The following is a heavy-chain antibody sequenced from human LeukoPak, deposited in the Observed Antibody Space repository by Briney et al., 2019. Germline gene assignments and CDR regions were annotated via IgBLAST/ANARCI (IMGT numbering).Heavy chain of an antibody. V-gene: IGHV3-30*02. Sequence: PGGSLRLSCAASGFTFSSYGMHWVRQAPGKGLEWVAYIRNDGSSTFYADSVTGRFAISRDNSKNTLSLQMNTLRTEDTAVYYCAKDFWSSSDAYWGQGTVVTVSS. CDR1: GFTFSSYG. CDR3: AKDFWSSSDAY. CDR2: IRNDGSST. J-gene: IGHJ4*02. D-gene: IGHD3-3*01.